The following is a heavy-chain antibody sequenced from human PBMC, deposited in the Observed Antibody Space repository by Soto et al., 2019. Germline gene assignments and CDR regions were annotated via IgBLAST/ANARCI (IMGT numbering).Heavy chain of an antibody. CDR3: AREDGYYYHGMDA. CDR1: GFTFSSYA. V-gene: IGHV3-30-3*01. Sequence: QVQLVESGGGVVQPGRSLRLSCAASGFTFSSYAMHWVRQAPGKGLEWVAVISYDGSNKYYADSVKGRFTISRDNSKNTLYLQMNSLRAEDTAVYYCAREDGYYYHGMDAWGQGTTVTVSS. CDR2: ISYDGSNK. J-gene: IGHJ6*02.